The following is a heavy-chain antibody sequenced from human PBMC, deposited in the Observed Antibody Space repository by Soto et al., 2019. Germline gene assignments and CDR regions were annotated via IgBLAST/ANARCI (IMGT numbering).Heavy chain of an antibody. CDR2: ISWNSDSI. D-gene: IGHD3-3*01. J-gene: IGHJ4*02. V-gene: IGHV3-9*01. CDR3: TKVGGLYDFWSGPLHFDL. CDR1: GFIFDDFA. Sequence: EGQLVESGGGFVQPGRSLRLSCAGSGFIFDDFALPWVRQAPGKGLEWVSGISWNSDSIGYADAVKGRFTISRDNAKNSLYLQMNSLRVEDTALYYCTKVGGLYDFWSGPLHFDLWGQGTLVTVSS.